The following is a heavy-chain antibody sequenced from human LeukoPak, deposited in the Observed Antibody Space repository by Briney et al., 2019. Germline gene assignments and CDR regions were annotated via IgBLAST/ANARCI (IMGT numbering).Heavy chain of an antibody. V-gene: IGHV1-18*01. Sequence: ASVKVSCKASGYTFTSYGISWVRQAPGQGLEWMGWISAYNGNTNYAQKLQGRVTMTTDTSTSTAYMELRSLRSDDTAVYYCARASDYCTRTTCISHASDVWGQGTKVTVSS. J-gene: IGHJ3*01. CDR2: ISAYNGNT. CDR3: ARASDYCTRTTCISHASDV. D-gene: IGHD2-2*01. CDR1: GYTFTSYG.